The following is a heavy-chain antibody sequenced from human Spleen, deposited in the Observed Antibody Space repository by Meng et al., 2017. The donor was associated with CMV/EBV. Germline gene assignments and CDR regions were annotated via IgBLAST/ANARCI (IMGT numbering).Heavy chain of an antibody. Sequence: ASVKVSCKASGYIFIAYHMYWVRQAPGQGLEYMGWINPNSGDTNYAQKIQGRVTMTRDTSISTVYMELSRLRSDDTGGYYWAREGGGYDSVGHAIDYWGQGTLVTVSS. V-gene: IGHV1-2*02. D-gene: IGHD2-15*01. CDR2: INPNSGDT. CDR3: AREGGGYDSVGHAIDY. CDR1: GYIFIAYH. J-gene: IGHJ4*02.